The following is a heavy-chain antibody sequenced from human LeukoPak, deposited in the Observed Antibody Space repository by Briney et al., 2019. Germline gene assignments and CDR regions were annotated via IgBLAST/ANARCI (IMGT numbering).Heavy chain of an antibody. J-gene: IGHJ4*02. D-gene: IGHD2-15*01. V-gene: IGHV3-15*01. CDR1: GFTFSDYA. CDR3: TAGYCSGGVCYSLVY. CDR2: IKSNSDGGTT. Sequence: GGSLRLSCAASGFTFSDYAMSWVRQAPGKGLEWVGRIKSNSDGGTTDYAAPVQGRFTISRDDSKNMVHLQMNSLKTEDTADYYCTAGYCSGGVCYSLVYWGQGTLVTVST.